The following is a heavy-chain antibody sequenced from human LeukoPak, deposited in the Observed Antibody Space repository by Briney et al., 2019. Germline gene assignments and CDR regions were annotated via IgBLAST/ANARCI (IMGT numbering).Heavy chain of an antibody. V-gene: IGHV3-66*01. CDR3: ARDPGGYTGSSRSDP. CDR2: IYSGGSA. CDR1: GFTVSSDY. J-gene: IGHJ5*02. Sequence: GGSLRLSCAASGFTVSSDYMSWVRQAPGKGLEWVSIIYSGGSAYYADSVKGRVNISRYNSKHTLHLQMRSLRAQDTAVYYCARDPGGYTGSSRSDPWGQGTLATVSS. D-gene: IGHD1-26*01.